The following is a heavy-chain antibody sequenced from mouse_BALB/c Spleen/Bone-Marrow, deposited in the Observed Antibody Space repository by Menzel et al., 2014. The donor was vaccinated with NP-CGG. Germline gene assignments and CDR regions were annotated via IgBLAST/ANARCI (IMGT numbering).Heavy chain of an antibody. D-gene: IGHD1-1*01. CDR3: AREDYYGSSYFDY. V-gene: IGHV1-9*01. J-gene: IGHJ2*01. CDR2: ILPGSGST. CDR1: GYTFSSYW. Sequence: VQLQQSGAELMKPGASVKISCKATGYTFSSYWIEWVKQRPGHGLEWIGEILPGSGSTIYNEKFKGKATFTADTSSNTAYMRLSSPTSEDSAVYYCAREDYYGSSYFDYWGQGTTLTVSS.